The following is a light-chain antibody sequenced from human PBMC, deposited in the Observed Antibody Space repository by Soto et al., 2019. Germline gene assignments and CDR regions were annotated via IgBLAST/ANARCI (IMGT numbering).Light chain of an antibody. CDR2: AAS. Sequence: DIQMTQFPSSLSASVGDRVTITCRASQDIKNDLGWYQQKPGKAPKRLIYAASSLESGVPSRFSGSRSGTEFTLTINSLQPEDFATYFCLQHHNYPPITFGQGTRLETK. J-gene: IGKJ5*01. CDR1: QDIKND. CDR3: LQHHNYPPIT. V-gene: IGKV1-17*01.